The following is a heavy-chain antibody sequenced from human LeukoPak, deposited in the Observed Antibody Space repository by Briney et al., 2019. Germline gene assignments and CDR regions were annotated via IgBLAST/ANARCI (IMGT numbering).Heavy chain of an antibody. V-gene: IGHV3-74*01. Sequence: GGSLRLPCAASGCTFRNYWMHWVRQAPGKGLVWVSRINGDGSDISYADSVKGRFTISRNNAKNTLSLQMNSLTDDDTALYYCTGGFGHNWSPFENWGQGTLVTVSS. CDR2: INGDGSDI. D-gene: IGHD1-1*01. CDR1: GCTFRNYW. CDR3: TGGFGHNWSPFEN. J-gene: IGHJ4*02.